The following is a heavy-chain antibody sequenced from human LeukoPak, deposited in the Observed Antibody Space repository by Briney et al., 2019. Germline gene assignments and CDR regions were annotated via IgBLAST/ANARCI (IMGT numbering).Heavy chain of an antibody. CDR2: INPNNGGT. J-gene: IGHJ6*03. Sequence: ASVKVSCKASGFAFTVYNIHWVRQAPGQGLEWMGWINPNNGGTNYAQKFQGRVTMTRDTSISTAYMELSRLRSDDTAVYYCARGLSGPYYYYYMDVWGKGTTGTVSS. V-gene: IGHV1-2*02. CDR3: ARGLSGPYYYYYMDV. CDR1: GFAFTVYN. D-gene: IGHD2-15*01.